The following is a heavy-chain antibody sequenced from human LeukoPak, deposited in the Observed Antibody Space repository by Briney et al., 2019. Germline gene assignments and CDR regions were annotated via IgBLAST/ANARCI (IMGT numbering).Heavy chain of an antibody. D-gene: IGHD2-15*01. V-gene: IGHV4-34*01. CDR1: GGSFSGYY. CDR2: INHSGST. J-gene: IGHJ4*02. Sequence: PSETLSLTCAVYGGSFSGYYWSWIRQPPGKGLEWIGEINHSGSTNSNPSLRSRVTVSVDTSKNQFSLKLTSVTAADTGVYYCAKASRAYCSSTYCSLYYFDYWGQGTLVTVSS. CDR3: AKASRAYCSSTYCSLYYFDY.